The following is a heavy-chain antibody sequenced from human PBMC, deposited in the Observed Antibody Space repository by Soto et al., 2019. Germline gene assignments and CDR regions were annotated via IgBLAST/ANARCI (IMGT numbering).Heavy chain of an antibody. V-gene: IGHV4-59*08. J-gene: IGHJ3*02. D-gene: IGHD1-26*01. Sequence: QVQLHESPPELVKPSETLSLTCTVSGRSISSYYWSWIRQPPVKGLEWIGYIYYSGSTNYNPSLKSRVTISVATSKNQFSLKLSFVTAADTAVYYCARRWGYAFDIWGHGTMGTVSS. CDR1: GRSISSYY. CDR2: IYYSGST. CDR3: ARRWGYAFDI.